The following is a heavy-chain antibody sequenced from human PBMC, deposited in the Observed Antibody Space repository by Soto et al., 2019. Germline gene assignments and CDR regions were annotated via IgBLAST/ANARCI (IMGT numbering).Heavy chain of an antibody. J-gene: IGHJ6*03. Sequence: QVQLVQSGAEVKKPGASVKVSCKASGYTFTSYGISWVRQAPGQGLDWMGWISAYNGNTNYAQKLQGRVTMTTDTSTSTAYMELRSLRSDDTAVYYCAREGGNYDFWSGYSHYYYYMDVWGKGTTVTVSS. V-gene: IGHV1-18*01. CDR3: AREGGNYDFWSGYSHYYYYMDV. D-gene: IGHD3-3*01. CDR1: GYTFTSYG. CDR2: ISAYNGNT.